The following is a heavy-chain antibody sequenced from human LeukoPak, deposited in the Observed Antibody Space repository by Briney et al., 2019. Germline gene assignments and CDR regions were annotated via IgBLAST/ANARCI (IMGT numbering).Heavy chain of an antibody. J-gene: IGHJ6*03. CDR3: ARDGNNCSSTSCYSPFYYYYYMDV. V-gene: IGHV4-59*01. Sequence: PSETPSLTCTVSGGSISSYYWSWIRQPPGKGLEWIGYIYYSGSTNYNPSLKSRVTISVDTSKNQFSLKLSSVTAADTAVYYCARDGNNCSSTSCYSPFYYYYYMDVWGKGTTVTVSS. D-gene: IGHD2-2*02. CDR2: IYYSGST. CDR1: GGSISSYY.